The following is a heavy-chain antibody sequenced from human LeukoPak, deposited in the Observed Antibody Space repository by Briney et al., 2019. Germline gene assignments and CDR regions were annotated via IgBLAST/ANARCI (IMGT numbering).Heavy chain of an antibody. D-gene: IGHD3-22*01. CDR2: IHYSGST. Sequence: SETLSLTCTVSGDSTSSYYWNWIRQPPGKGLEYIGWIHYSGSTDYNPSLKSRVTISLDRSKRQLSLNLRSVTAADTAVYYCARWGYFDSSGYFVAEYRGQGTLVTVSS. J-gene: IGHJ4*02. CDR1: GDSTSSYY. CDR3: ARWGYFDSSGYFVAEY. V-gene: IGHV4-59*01.